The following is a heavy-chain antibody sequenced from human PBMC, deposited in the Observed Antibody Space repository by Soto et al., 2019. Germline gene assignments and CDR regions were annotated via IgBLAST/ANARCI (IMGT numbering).Heavy chain of an antibody. J-gene: IGHJ4*02. CDR2: IKSRADCGTT. CDR3: TTASQWLPPYS. Sequence: EVQLVESGGGLVKPGGSLRLSCAASGFTFTKAWMTWVRQTPGKGLEWVGRIKSRADCGTTDYAASVKDRFIISRDDSNDTLYLHMNRLKTDDTAVYYCTTASQWLPPYSWGQGALVTVSS. V-gene: IGHV3-15*01. CDR1: GFTFTKAW. D-gene: IGHD6-19*01.